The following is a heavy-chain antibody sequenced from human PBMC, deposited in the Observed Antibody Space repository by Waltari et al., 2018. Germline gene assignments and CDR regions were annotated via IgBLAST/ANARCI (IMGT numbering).Heavy chain of an antibody. Sequence: QVQLVQSGAGVQKPGASVKVSCKTSGYTFSNYAITWVRRAPGKGLEWMVWISTYNDNTKYAQKFQGRVTMTTDTSTTTAYMELRSLRSDDTAVYYCARGRDKMVRALDYWGQGTLVTVSS. J-gene: IGHJ4*02. CDR1: GYTFSNYA. V-gene: IGHV1-18*01. CDR2: ISTYNDNT. CDR3: ARGRDKMVRALDY. D-gene: IGHD3-10*01.